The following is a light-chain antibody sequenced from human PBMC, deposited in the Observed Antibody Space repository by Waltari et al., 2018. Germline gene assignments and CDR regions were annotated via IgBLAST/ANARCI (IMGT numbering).Light chain of an antibody. CDR2: KDT. CDR1: VLAKQY. J-gene: IGLJ2*01. V-gene: IGLV3-25*03. CDR3: QSIDTSGPYVI. Sequence: SYELTQPPSVSVSPGQTARITCSGDVLAKQYAFWYQKKPGQAPVLVVYKDTKRPSGIPERFSGSSSGTLTITGVQAEDEAHYYCQSIDTSGPYVIFGGGTNLTVL.